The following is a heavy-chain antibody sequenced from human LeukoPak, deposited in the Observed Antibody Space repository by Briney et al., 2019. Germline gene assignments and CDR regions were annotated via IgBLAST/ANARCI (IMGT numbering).Heavy chain of an antibody. J-gene: IGHJ3*02. CDR2: ISGSGGST. Sequence: GGSLRLSCAASGFTLSSYAMSWVRQAPGKGLEWVSAISGSGGSTYYADSVKGRFTISRDNSKDTLYLQMNSLRAEDTAVYYCAKDLSGYSYGWSFDIWGQGTMVTVSS. V-gene: IGHV3-23*01. CDR3: AKDLSGYSYGWSFDI. CDR1: GFTLSSYA. D-gene: IGHD5-18*01.